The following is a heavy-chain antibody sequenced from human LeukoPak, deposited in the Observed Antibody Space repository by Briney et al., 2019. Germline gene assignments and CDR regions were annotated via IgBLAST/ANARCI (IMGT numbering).Heavy chain of an antibody. Sequence: GGSLRLSCAASGFTFSSYAMSWVRQAPGKGLEGVSAISGSGGSTYYADSVKGRFTIPRDNSKNTLYLQMNSLRAEDTAVYYCAKDNPLLMLGCYFDYWGQGTLVTVSS. V-gene: IGHV3-23*01. CDR1: GFTFSSYA. CDR3: AKDNPLLMLGCYFDY. D-gene: IGHD3-16*01. CDR2: ISGSGGST. J-gene: IGHJ4*03.